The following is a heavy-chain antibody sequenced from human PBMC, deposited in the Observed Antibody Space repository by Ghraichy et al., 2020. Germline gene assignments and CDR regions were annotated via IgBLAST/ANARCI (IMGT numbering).Heavy chain of an antibody. D-gene: IGHD4-11*01. J-gene: IGHJ5*02. CDR1: GFTFSSYA. V-gene: IGHV3-23*01. Sequence: GGSLRLSCAASGFTFSSYAMSWVRQAPGKGLEWVSAISGSGGSTYYADSVKGRFTISRDNSKNTLYLQMNSLRAEDTAVYYCAKKEIILYDYSNRGWFDPWGQGTLVTVSS. CDR2: ISGSGGST. CDR3: AKKEIILYDYSNRGWFDP.